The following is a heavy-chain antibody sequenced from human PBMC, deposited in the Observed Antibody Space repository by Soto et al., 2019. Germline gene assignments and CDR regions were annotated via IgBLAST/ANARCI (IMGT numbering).Heavy chain of an antibody. J-gene: IGHJ3*01. V-gene: IGHV2-26*01. D-gene: IGHD1-26*01. Sequence: QVTVEESGPVLVKPTETLTLTCTVSGFPLSYARMGVSWIRQPPGKALEWLAHIFSNDEKSCSTSLKSRLTISKDSSNSQVVLTMTNMDPVDTATYYCARIREQSVTGAGAFDLWGQGTMVTVSS. CDR2: IFSNDEK. CDR1: GFPLSYARMG. CDR3: ARIREQSVTGAGAFDL.